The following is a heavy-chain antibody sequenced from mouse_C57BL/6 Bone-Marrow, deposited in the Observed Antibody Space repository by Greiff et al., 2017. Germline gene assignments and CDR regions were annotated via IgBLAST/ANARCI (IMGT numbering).Heavy chain of an antibody. CDR1: GYTFTDYY. J-gene: IGHJ3*01. V-gene: IGHV1-76*01. D-gene: IGHD1-1*01. Sequence: QVQLQQSGAELVRPGASVKLSCKASGYTFTDYYINWVKQRPGQGLEWIARIYPGSGNTYYNEKFKGKATLTAEKSSSTAYMPLSSLTSEDSAVYFCASIYYYASFAYWGQGTLVTVSA. CDR2: IYPGSGNT. CDR3: ASIYYYASFAY.